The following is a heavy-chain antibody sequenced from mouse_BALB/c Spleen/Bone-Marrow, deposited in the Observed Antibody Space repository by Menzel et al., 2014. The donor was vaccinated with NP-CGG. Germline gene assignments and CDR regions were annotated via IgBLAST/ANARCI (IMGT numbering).Heavy chain of an antibody. D-gene: IGHD2-2*01. CDR1: GYTFTDKW. Sequence: VQLQQSGAEFVMPGASVKMSCKASGYTFTDKWMHWAKQRPGQGLEWIGAIDTSDSYINYNKKFKGKASLTVDESSSTAYMHHSSLTSDDSAVYYCARGGHGFSLDYWGQGTSVIVSS. CDR3: ARGGHGFSLDY. CDR2: IDTSDSYI. J-gene: IGHJ4*01. V-gene: IGHV1-69*01.